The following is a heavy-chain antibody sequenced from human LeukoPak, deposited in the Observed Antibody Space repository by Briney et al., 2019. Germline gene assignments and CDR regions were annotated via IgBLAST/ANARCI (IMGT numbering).Heavy chain of an antibody. D-gene: IGHD6-19*01. CDR3: ARGGSSGWYFLDY. CDR2: ISSSGSYI. Sequence: GGSLRLSCAASGFTFSSYSMNWVRQAPGKGLEWVSSISSSGSYIYYADSVKGRFTISRDNAKNSLYLQMNSLRAEDTAVYYCARGGSSGWYFLDYWGQGTLVTVSS. CDR1: GFTFSSYS. V-gene: IGHV3-21*01. J-gene: IGHJ4*02.